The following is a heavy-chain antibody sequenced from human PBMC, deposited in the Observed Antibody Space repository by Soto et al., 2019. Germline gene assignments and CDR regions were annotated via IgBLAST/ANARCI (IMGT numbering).Heavy chain of an antibody. V-gene: IGHV4-31*03. Sequence: QVQLQESGPGLVKPSQTLSLTCTVSGCSISSGCYYWSWIRQHPGKGLEWIGYIYYSGSTYYNPCLKSRVNISVDTSNNQFSRKLSSVTAADTAVYYCARGGTTVTRPFDYWGQGTLVPVSS. J-gene: IGHJ4*02. D-gene: IGHD4-17*01. CDR1: GCSISSGCYY. CDR3: ARGGTTVTRPFDY. CDR2: IYYSGST.